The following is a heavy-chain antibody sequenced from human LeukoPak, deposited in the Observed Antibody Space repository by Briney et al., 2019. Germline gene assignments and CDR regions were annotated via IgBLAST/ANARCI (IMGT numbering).Heavy chain of an antibody. CDR2: INHSGST. D-gene: IGHD2-2*02. V-gene: IGHV4-34*01. CDR1: GGSFSGYY. J-gene: IGHJ4*02. Sequence: SETLSLTCAVYGGSFSGYYWSWIRQPPGKGLEWIGEINHSGSTNYNPSLESRVTISVDTSKNQFSLKLSSVTAADTAVYYCARGARIKLNRYCSSTSCYRPYFDYWGQGTLVTVSS. CDR3: ARGARIKLNRYCSSTSCYRPYFDY.